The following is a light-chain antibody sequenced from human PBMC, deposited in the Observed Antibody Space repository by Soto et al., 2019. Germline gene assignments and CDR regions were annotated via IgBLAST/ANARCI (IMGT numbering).Light chain of an antibody. CDR1: QGISSY. Sequence: DIQMTQSPSTLSVSVGDRVTITCRASQGISSYLAWYQQKPGKAPKLLIYAASTLQSGVPLRFSGSGSGTSFTLTISSLQPEDFATYYCQQLLSYPITFGQGTRLEI. CDR2: AAS. V-gene: IGKV1-9*01. CDR3: QQLLSYPIT. J-gene: IGKJ5*01.